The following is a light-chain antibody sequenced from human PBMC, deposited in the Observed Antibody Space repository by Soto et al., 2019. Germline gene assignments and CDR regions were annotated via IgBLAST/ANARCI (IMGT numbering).Light chain of an antibody. CDR2: GAS. V-gene: IGKV3-20*01. CDR3: QQYGSSWT. CDR1: QSVDSN. J-gene: IGKJ1*01. Sequence: EIVMTQSPATLSVSPGDGATLSCRASQSVDSNLAWYQQKPGQTPRLLIYGASTRPTGIPDRFSGSGSGTDFTLTISRLEPEDFAVYYCQQYGSSWTFGQGTKVDI.